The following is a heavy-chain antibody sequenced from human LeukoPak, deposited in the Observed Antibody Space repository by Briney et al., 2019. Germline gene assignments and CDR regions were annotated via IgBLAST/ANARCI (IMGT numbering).Heavy chain of an antibody. CDR1: GASFSSGSYY. J-gene: IGHJ4*02. D-gene: IGHD5-18*01. Sequence: SETLSLTCTVSGASFSSGSYYWSWIRQPAGKGLEWIGNIFHNGNTYYNPSLKSRVTMSIDTSKKQFSLKLRTATAADTAVYYCARVVRYSFPDYWGQGTLVTVSS. V-gene: IGHV4-61*10. CDR2: IFHNGNT. CDR3: ARVVRYSFPDY.